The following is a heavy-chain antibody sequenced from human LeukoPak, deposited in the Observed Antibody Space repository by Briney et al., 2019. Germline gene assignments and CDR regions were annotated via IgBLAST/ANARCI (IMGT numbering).Heavy chain of an antibody. J-gene: IGHJ4*02. V-gene: IGHV1-18*01. D-gene: IGHD6-6*01. CDR1: GYTFTSYG. CDR3: ARAPKYSSSPLDFDY. CDR2: ISAYNGNT. Sequence: ASVKVSCKASGYTFTSYGISWVRQAPGQGLEWMGWISAYNGNTNYAQKFQGRVTMTRDTSISTAYMELSRLRSDDTAVYYCARAPKYSSSPLDFDYWGQGTLVTVSS.